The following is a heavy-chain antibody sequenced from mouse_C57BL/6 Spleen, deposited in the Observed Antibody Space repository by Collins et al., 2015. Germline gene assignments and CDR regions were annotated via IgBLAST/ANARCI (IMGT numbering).Heavy chain of an antibody. J-gene: IGHJ4*01. CDR3: ARDLPYYGNYDAMDY. D-gene: IGHD2-10*01. V-gene: IGHV7-3*02. Sequence: EVKLVESGGGLVQPGGSLRLSCTTSGFTFTDYYMSWVRQPPGKALEWLGFIRNKANGYTTDYSASVKGRFTISRENSQNILYLQMNTLRAEDSATYYCARDLPYYGNYDAMDYWGQGTSVTVSS. CDR2: IRNKANGYTT. CDR1: GFTFTDYY.